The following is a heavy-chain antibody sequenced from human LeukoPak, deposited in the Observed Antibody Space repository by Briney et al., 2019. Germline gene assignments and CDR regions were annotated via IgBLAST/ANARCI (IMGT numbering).Heavy chain of an antibody. CDR1: GGTFSSYA. V-gene: IGHV1-69*04. CDR3: ARDRYSYGNFDY. Sequence: GASVKVSCTASGGTFSSYAISWVRQAPGQGLEWMGRIIPILGIANYAQKFQGRVTITADKSTSTAYMELSSLRSEDTAVYYCARDRYSYGNFDYWGQGTLVTVSS. J-gene: IGHJ4*02. D-gene: IGHD5-18*01. CDR2: IIPILGIA.